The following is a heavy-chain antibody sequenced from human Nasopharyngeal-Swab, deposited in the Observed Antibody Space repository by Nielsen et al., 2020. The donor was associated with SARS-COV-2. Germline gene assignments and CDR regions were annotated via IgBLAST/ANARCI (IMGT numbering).Heavy chain of an antibody. D-gene: IGHD3-22*01. CDR2: ISGSGFT. V-gene: IGHV3-23*01. Sequence: VCHAPGKGLEWVSSISGSGFTYYSDSVKGRFTISRDNSMDTLYLQMNSLRAEDTATYYCAKDWLYTSAWYGGSWGQGTLVTVSS. J-gene: IGHJ5*02. CDR3: AKDWLYTSAWYGGS.